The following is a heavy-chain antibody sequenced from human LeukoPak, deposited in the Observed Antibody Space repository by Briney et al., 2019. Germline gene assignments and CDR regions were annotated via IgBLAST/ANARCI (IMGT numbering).Heavy chain of an antibody. J-gene: IGHJ4*02. CDR2: VYSGGNS. D-gene: IGHD2-2*01. V-gene: IGHV4-39*07. Sequence: SETLSLTCTVSNGSFSSSSRSWGWIRQPPGKGLGWIGNVYSGGNSFYNPSLKSRLTISLDTSRNHLSLQLNSVTAADTAVYFCARRYCTSTTCYFFDYWGQGSLVTVSS. CDR3: ARRYCTSTTCYFFDY. CDR1: NGSFSSSSRS.